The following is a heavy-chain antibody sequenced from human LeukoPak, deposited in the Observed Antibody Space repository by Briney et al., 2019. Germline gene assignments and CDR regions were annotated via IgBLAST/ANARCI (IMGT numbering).Heavy chain of an antibody. CDR3: ARHGGSYSLDY. CDR2: IYYSGGT. J-gene: IGHJ4*02. CDR1: GGSISSYY. Sequence: SETLSLTCTVSGGSISSYYWSWIRQPPGGGLEWIGYIYYSGGTIYNPSLKSRVTISVDTSKNQFSLKLSSVTAADTAVYYCARHGGSYSLDYWGQGTLVTVSS. V-gene: IGHV4-59*08. D-gene: IGHD1-26*01.